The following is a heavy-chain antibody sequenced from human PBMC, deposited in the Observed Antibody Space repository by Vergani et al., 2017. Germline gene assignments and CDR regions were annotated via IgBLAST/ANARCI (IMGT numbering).Heavy chain of an antibody. Sequence: EVQLVESGGGLVKPGGSLRLSCAASGFTFSSYSMNWVRQAPGKGLEWVSSISSSSTYIYYADSVKGRFTISRDNAKNSLYLQMNSLRAEDTAVYYCARVEKPLCSGGSCYSVDAFDIWGQGTMVTVSS. CDR3: ARVEKPLCSGGSCYSVDAFDI. CDR1: GFTFSSYS. V-gene: IGHV3-21*01. D-gene: IGHD2-15*01. CDR2: ISSSSTYI. J-gene: IGHJ3*02.